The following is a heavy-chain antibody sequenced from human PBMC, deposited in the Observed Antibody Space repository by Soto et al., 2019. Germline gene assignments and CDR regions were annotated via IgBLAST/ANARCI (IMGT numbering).Heavy chain of an antibody. J-gene: IGHJ4*02. CDR1: GGSISSYY. CDR3: ARQDYDLAFDY. V-gene: IGHV4-59*08. Sequence: PSETLSLTCTVSGGSISSYYWSWIRQPPGKGLEWIGYIYYSGSTNYNPSLKSRVTISVDTSKNQFSLKLSSVTAADTAVYYCARQDYDLAFDYWGQGTLVTVSS. D-gene: IGHD3-3*01. CDR2: IYYSGST.